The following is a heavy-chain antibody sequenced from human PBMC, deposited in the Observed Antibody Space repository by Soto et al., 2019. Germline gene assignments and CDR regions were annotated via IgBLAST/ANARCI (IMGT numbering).Heavy chain of an antibody. J-gene: IGHJ5*02. CDR3: ATVATNSYNWLDP. V-gene: IGHV3-74*01. D-gene: IGHD5-12*01. CDR2: INSDGTKT. CDR1: AFTFNTYW. Sequence: EVQLVESGGTLVQPGGSLRLSCAASAFTFNTYWMHWVRQAPGKGLVWVSRINSDGTKTTYADSVKGRFTISRDNAKNTVQLQMNSLRAEDTAVYYCATVATNSYNWLDPWGQGTLVTVSS.